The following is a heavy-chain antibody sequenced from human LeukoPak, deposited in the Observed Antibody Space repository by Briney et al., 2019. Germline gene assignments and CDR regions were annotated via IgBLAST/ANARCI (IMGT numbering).Heavy chain of an antibody. CDR2: ISSSGSTI. CDR1: GFTFSSYE. CDR3: ARVRRYSFDP. V-gene: IGHV3-48*03. J-gene: IGHJ5*02. Sequence: GGSLRLSCAASGFTFSSYEMNWVRQAPGKGLEWVSYISSSGSTIYYADSVKGRFTISRDNSKNTLYLQMNSLRAEDTAVYYCARVRRYSFDPWGQGTLVTVSS.